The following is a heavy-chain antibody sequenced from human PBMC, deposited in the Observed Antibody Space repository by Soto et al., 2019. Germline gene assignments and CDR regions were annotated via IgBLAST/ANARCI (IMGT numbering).Heavy chain of an antibody. J-gene: IGHJ6*02. CDR2: IYSGGST. CDR3: ARNPARAMVRGAYYYYCMDV. D-gene: IGHD3-10*01. CDR1: GFTVSSNY. V-gene: IGHV3-66*01. Sequence: GGSLRLSCAASGFTVSSNYMSWVRQAPGKGLEWVSVIYSGGSTYYADSVKGRFTISRDNSKNTLYLQMNSLRAEDTAVYYCARNPARAMVRGAYYYYCMDVWGQGTTVTVSS.